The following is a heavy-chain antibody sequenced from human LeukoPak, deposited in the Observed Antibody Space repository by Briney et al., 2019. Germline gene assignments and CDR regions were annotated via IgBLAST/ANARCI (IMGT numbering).Heavy chain of an antibody. CDR3: ARDNTYCSGSRCYDRFDY. V-gene: IGHV3-64*01. CDR2: ISSNGGST. D-gene: IGHD2-15*01. Sequence: GGSLRLSCAASGFTSSSYAMHWVRQAPGKGLEYVSTISSNGGSTYYANSVKGRFTISRDNSKNTLYLQMGSLRAEDMAVYYCARDNTYCSGSRCYDRFDYWGQGTLVTVSS. CDR1: GFTSSSYA. J-gene: IGHJ4*02.